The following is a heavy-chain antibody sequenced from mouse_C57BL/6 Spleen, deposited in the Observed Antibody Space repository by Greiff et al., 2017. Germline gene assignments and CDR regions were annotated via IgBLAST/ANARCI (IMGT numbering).Heavy chain of an antibody. Sequence: QVQLQQSGAELVMPGASVKLSCKASGYTFTSYWMHWVKQRPGQGLEWIGEIDPSDSYTNYNQKFKGKSTLTVDKSSSTAYMQLSSLTSEDSAVYYCARGDGSRRYFDYWGQGTTLTVSS. V-gene: IGHV1-69*01. CDR1: GYTFTSYW. D-gene: IGHD1-1*01. J-gene: IGHJ2*01. CDR3: ARGDGSRRYFDY. CDR2: IDPSDSYT.